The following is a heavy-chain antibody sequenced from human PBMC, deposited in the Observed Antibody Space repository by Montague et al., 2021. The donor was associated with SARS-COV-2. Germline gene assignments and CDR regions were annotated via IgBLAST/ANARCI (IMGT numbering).Heavy chain of an antibody. CDR1: GFPFSSFT. CDR2: ISGSGGST. CDR3: TGADNYGS. J-gene: IGHJ5*02. D-gene: IGHD4-17*01. V-gene: IGHV3-23*01. Sequence: SLSLSFSASGFPFSSFTMSWVRLAPGKGLEWVSTISGSGGSTWYADSVKGRFTISRDNSKSTLFLQMNSLRAEDTALYYCTGADNYGSWGRGTLVTVSS.